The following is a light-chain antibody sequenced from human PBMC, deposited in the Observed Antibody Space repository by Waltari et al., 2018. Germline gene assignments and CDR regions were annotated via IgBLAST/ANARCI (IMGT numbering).Light chain of an antibody. CDR1: RHDVGNYDL. V-gene: IGLV2-23*02. CDR2: EVT. CDR3: CSYSGDLSFGVV. Sequence: QSALTQPASVSGSPGQSITISCPGTRHDVGNYDLVSWYQQHPGKAPTLIIYEVTKRPSGFSNRFSGSKSGNTASLTISGLHTEDEGDYYCCSYSGDLSFGVVFGGGTKLTVL. J-gene: IGLJ2*01.